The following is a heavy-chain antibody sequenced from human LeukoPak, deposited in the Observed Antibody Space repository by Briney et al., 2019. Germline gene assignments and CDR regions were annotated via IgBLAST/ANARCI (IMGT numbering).Heavy chain of an antibody. D-gene: IGHD3-16*02. CDR1: GYTFTSYD. Sequence: ASVKVSCKASGYTFTSYDINWVRQATGQGLEWMGWMNPNSGNTGYAQKFQGRVTMTRNTSISTAYMELSSLRSEDMAVYYCARSYYDYVWGSYRQNNWFDPWGQGTLVTVSS. CDR2: MNPNSGNT. V-gene: IGHV1-8*01. J-gene: IGHJ5*02. CDR3: ARSYYDYVWGSYRQNNWFDP.